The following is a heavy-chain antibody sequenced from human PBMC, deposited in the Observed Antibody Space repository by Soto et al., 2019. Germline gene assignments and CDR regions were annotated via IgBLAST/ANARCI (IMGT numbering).Heavy chain of an antibody. CDR1: GYNFADYW. Sequence: GESLKISCKGSGYNFADYWIGWVRQMPGKGLEWMGMIFPGDSDTKNSPSLQGQITMSVDKSDSSAYLQWRSLKASDTAMYYCAAGYTTGLDAFDIWGQGTMVTVSS. V-gene: IGHV5-51*01. J-gene: IGHJ3*02. CDR2: IFPGDSDT. D-gene: IGHD6-13*01. CDR3: AAGYTTGLDAFDI.